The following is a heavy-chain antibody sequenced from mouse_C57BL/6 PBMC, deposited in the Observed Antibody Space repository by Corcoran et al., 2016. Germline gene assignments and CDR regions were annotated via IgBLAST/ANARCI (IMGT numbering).Heavy chain of an antibody. Sequence: QIQLVQSGPELKKPGETVKISCKASGYTFTTYGMSWVKQAPGKGLKWMGWINTYSGVPTYADDFKGRFAFSLETSASTAYLQINNLKNEDTATYFCARGDTTVVDNPLNFDYWGQGTTLTVSS. CDR1: GYTFTTYG. V-gene: IGHV9-3*01. CDR2: INTYSGVP. CDR3: ARGDTTVVDNPLNFDY. J-gene: IGHJ2*01. D-gene: IGHD1-1*01.